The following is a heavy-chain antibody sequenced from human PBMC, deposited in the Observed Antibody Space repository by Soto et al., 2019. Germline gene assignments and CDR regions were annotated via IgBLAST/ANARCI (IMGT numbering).Heavy chain of an antibody. Sequence: GGSLRLSCAASGFTFSSYGMHWVRQAPGKGLEWVAVIWYDGSNKYYADSVKGRFTISRDNSKNTLYLQMNSLRAEDTAVYYCARDSVLEVPGWYFDYWGQGTLVTVSS. J-gene: IGHJ4*02. D-gene: IGHD2-8*02. CDR3: ARDSVLEVPGWYFDY. CDR2: IWYDGSNK. V-gene: IGHV3-33*01. CDR1: GFTFSSYG.